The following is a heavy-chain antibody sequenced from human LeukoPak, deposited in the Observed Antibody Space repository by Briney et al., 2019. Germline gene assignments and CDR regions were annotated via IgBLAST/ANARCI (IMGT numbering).Heavy chain of an antibody. CDR1: GFTFDDYA. Sequence: GRSLRLSCAASGFTFDDYAMNWVRQAPGKGLEWVSGISWNSGSIGYADSVKGRFTISRDNAKNSLYLQMNSLRAEDTALHYCAKDKGRTTLDYWGQGTLVTVSS. D-gene: IGHD1-1*01. J-gene: IGHJ4*02. CDR2: ISWNSGSI. V-gene: IGHV3-9*01. CDR3: AKDKGRTTLDY.